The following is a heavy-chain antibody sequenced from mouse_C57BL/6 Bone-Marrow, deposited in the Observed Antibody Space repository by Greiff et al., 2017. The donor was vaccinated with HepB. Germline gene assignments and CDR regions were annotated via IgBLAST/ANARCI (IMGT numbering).Heavy chain of an antibody. Sequence: EVQRVESGGGLVQPGGSLKLSCAASGFTFSDYGMAWVRQAPRKGPEWVAFISNLAYSIYYADTVTGRFTISRENAKNTLYLEMSSLRSEDTAMYYCARRPVVATDYAMDYWGQGTSVTVSS. CDR3: ARRPVVATDYAMDY. D-gene: IGHD1-1*01. J-gene: IGHJ4*01. CDR2: ISNLAYSI. CDR1: GFTFSDYG. V-gene: IGHV5-15*01.